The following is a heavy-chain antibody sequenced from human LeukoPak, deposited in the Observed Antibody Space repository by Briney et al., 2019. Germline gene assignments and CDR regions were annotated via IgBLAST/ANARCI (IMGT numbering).Heavy chain of an antibody. J-gene: IGHJ4*02. CDR2: IYHSGST. V-gene: IGHV4-38-2*02. CDR3: ARDAYYYDSSGHYLSV. D-gene: IGHD3-22*01. CDR1: GYSISSGYY. Sequence: SETLSLTCTVSGYSISSGYYWGWIRQPPGKGLEWIGNIYHSGSTYYNPSLKSRVTMSVDTSKNQFSLKLSAVTAADTAVYYCARDAYYYDSSGHYLSVWGQGTLVTVSS.